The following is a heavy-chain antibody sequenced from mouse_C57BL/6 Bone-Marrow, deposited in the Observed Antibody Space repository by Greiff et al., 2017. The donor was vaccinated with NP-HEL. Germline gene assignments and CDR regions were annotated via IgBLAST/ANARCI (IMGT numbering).Heavy chain of an antibody. J-gene: IGHJ2*01. V-gene: IGHV12-3*01. CDR3: AGDSLPWFDY. CDR1: GFPITSGYY. CDR2: ITHSGET. D-gene: IGHD5-5*01. Sequence: VKLEESGPGLVKPSQSLFLTCSITGFPITSGYYWIWIRQSPGKPLEWMGYITHSGETFYNPSLQSPISITRETSKNQFFLQLNSVTTEDTAMYYCAGDSLPWFDYWGQGTTLTVSS.